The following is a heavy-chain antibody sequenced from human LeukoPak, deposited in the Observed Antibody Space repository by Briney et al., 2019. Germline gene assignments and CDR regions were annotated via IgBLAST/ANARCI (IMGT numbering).Heavy chain of an antibody. CDR1: GYTFTSYD. CDR3: ARGRSTGYPYYFEY. J-gene: IGHJ4*02. D-gene: IGHD5-18*01. Sequence: ASVKVCCNASGYTFTSYDINWVRQATGQGLEWMGWMNPNSGSTGYAQKFQGRVTITRNTSITTAYMELSGLRFEDTAVYYCARGRSTGYPYYFEYWGQGTLVTVSS. CDR2: MNPNSGST. V-gene: IGHV1-8*03.